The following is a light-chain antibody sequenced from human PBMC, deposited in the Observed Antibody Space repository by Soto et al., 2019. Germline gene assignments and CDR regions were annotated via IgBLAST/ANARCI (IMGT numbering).Light chain of an antibody. CDR1: QTIDSW. CDR3: QQYNSYSRT. J-gene: IGKJ1*01. V-gene: IGKV1-5*03. Sequence: DIQMTQSPSTLSASVGDRVTITCRASQTIDSWLAWYQQRPGKPPNLLIYKASTLESGVPSRFSGSGSGTEVTLTISSLQPDDFATYYCQQYNSYSRTFGQGTKVDIK. CDR2: KAS.